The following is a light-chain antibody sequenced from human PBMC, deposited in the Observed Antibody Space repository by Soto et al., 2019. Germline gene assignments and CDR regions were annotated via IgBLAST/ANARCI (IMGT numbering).Light chain of an antibody. J-gene: IGKJ3*01. CDR3: QEYDNWTRFT. CDR2: GAS. CDR1: QSVSNN. V-gene: IGKV3-15*01. Sequence: EIVMTQSPATLSVSPGERATRSRSASQSVSNNLAWYQHKPGQAPRLLIYGASTTATDIPARFSGRGSGTEFTHTISILQSEDFAVYYCQEYDNWTRFTFGPGTKVDI.